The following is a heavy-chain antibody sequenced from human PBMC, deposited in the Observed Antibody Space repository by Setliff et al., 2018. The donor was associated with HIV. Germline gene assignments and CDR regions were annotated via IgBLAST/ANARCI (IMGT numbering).Heavy chain of an antibody. V-gene: IGHV4-39*07. CDR2: IHHSGST. Sequence: PSETLSLTCSVSGDSISDTTYYWGWIRQPPGKGLEWIGNIHHSGSTLYNPSLKSRVTISVDTSKNQFSLKLSSVTAADTAVYYCARGPGWPNWFDPWGQGTLVTVSS. D-gene: IGHD6-19*01. CDR1: GDSISDTTYY. J-gene: IGHJ5*02. CDR3: ARGPGWPNWFDP.